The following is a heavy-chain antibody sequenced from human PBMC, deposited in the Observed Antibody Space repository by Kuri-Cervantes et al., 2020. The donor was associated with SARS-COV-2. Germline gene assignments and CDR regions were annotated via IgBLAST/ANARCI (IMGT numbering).Heavy chain of an antibody. CDR1: GDSVNSGSYY. CDR3: ARTQSGTLFGVVATFDS. D-gene: IGHD3-3*01. J-gene: IGHJ4*02. Sequence: GSLRLSCTVSGDSVNSGSYYWSWIRQPPGKGLEWIGDIFYSGRTNYNPSLKSRITMSVDTSKDQFSLKFTSVTAADTAVYYCARTQSGTLFGVVATFDSWGQGILVTVSS. V-gene: IGHV4-61*01. CDR2: IFYSGRT.